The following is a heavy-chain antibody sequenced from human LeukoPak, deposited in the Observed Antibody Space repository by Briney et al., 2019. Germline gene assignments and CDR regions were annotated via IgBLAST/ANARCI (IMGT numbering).Heavy chain of an antibody. V-gene: IGHV3-21*01. Sequence: GGSLRLSCAASGFTFSRHWMSWVRQAPGKGLEWVSSITSGGDYIYYADSVKGRFTTSRDNAKNSLSLQLNSLRVEDTAVYYCARGHYDVLAASYKWTPDYWGQGTLVTVSS. CDR2: ITSGGDYI. CDR3: ARGHYDVLAASYKWTPDY. D-gene: IGHD3-9*01. J-gene: IGHJ4*02. CDR1: GFTFSRHW.